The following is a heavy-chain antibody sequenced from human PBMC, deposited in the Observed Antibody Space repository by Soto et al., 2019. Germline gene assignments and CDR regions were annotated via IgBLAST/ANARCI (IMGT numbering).Heavy chain of an antibody. CDR1: GYTFTTHA. V-gene: IGHV1-3*01. J-gene: IGHJ6*02. D-gene: IGHD1-1*01. CDR2: INGGTGQT. Sequence: QVQVVQSGAEVKKPGASVKISCKASGYTFTTHAMHWVRQAPGQSLEWMGWINGGTGQTKHSQRFQGRVTITRDTSASTAYMEMSSLRSEDTAVYYCARGKGMEENYYYYGLDIWGQGTTVTVSS. CDR3: ARGKGMEENYYYYGLDI.